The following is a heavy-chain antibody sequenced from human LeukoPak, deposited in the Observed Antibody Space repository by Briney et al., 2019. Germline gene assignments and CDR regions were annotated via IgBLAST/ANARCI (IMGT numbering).Heavy chain of an antibody. J-gene: IGHJ4*02. D-gene: IGHD3-9*01. CDR2: ISGSGGST. Sequence: GGSLRLSCAASGFIFSSYGMSWVRQAPGKGLEWVSAISGSGGSTYYAHSVKGRFTISRDNSKNTLYLQMDSLRAEDTAVYYCAKVEVFSIEYYDILTGYLEPTLYYFDYWGQGTLVTVSS. V-gene: IGHV3-23*01. CDR3: AKVEVFSIEYYDILTGYLEPTLYYFDY. CDR1: GFIFSSYG.